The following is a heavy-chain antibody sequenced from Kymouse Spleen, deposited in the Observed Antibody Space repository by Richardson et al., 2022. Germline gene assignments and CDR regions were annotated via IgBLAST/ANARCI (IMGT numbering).Heavy chain of an antibody. D-gene: IGHD3-10*01. J-gene: IGHJ6*02. CDR1: GGSISSSNW. CDR3: ARERIYYGSGSYDYYYYGMDV. V-gene: IGHV4-4*02. Sequence: QVQLQESGPGLVKPSGTLSLTCAVSGGSISSSNWWSWVRQPPGKGLEWIGEIYHSGSTNYNPSLKSRVTISVDKSKNQFSLKLSSVTAADTAVYYCARERIYYGSGSYDYYYYGMDVWGQGTTVTVSS. CDR2: IYHSGST.